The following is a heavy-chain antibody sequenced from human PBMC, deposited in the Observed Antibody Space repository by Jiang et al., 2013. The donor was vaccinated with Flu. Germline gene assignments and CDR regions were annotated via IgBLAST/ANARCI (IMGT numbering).Heavy chain of an antibody. CDR3: ARAKRTGYNNYDFSDY. Sequence: GAEVKKPGSSVKVSCRASGDTFSNYALSWVRQAPGQVLEWMGGIIPSVGSPNYAQKFQGRVTISADKSTSTAYMELRSLRSEDTAVYYCARAKRTGYNNYDFSDYWGQGTLVTVSS. CDR2: IIPSVGSP. D-gene: IGHD3-3*01. V-gene: IGHV1-69*06. J-gene: IGHJ4*02. CDR1: GDTFSNYA.